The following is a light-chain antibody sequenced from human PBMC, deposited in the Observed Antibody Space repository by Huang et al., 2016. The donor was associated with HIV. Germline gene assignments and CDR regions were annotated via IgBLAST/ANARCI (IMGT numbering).Light chain of an antibody. Sequence: DIQMTQSPPSLSASVGDRVTFTCRANQNITKSLNWYQQKPGKAPKLLIYTASTLESGVPSRFSGGGSGSRFTLNIGNLQPEDFATYYCQQSFSVPRTFGQGT. J-gene: IGKJ1*01. CDR3: QQSFSVPRT. V-gene: IGKV1-39*01. CDR2: TAS. CDR1: QNITKS.